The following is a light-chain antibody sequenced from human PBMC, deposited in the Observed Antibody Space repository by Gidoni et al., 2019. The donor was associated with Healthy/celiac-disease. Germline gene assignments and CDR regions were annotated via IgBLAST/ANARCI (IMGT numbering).Light chain of an antibody. V-gene: IGLV1-40*01. CDR1: SSNIGAGYD. Sequence: QSVLTQPPSVPGAPGQRVTISCTGSSSNIGAGYDVPWYQQLPGTAPKLLIYGNSNRPSEVPDRFSGSKSGTSASLAITGLQAEDEADYYCQSYDSSLSGYYVFGTGTKVTVL. J-gene: IGLJ1*01. CDR3: QSYDSSLSGYYV. CDR2: GNS.